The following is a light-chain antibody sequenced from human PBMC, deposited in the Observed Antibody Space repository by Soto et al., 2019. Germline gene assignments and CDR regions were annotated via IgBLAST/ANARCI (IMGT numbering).Light chain of an antibody. CDR3: QQYGNSRT. CDR1: QSVSSSY. V-gene: IGKV3-20*01. J-gene: IGKJ1*01. CDR2: GAS. Sequence: EIVLTQSPGTLSLSPGERESLSCRASQSVSSSYLAWYQQKPGQAPRLLIYGASSRATGIPDRFSGSGSGTDFTLTISRMEPEDFAVYYCQQYGNSRTFGQGTKV.